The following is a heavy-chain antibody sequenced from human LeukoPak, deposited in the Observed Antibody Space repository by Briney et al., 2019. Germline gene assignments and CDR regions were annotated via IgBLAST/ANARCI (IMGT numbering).Heavy chain of an antibody. V-gene: IGHV4-59*01. CDR1: GXXXXXXY. D-gene: IGHD6-25*01. J-gene: IGHJ4*02. CDR3: ASVLSAARASH. Sequence: SETLSLTCTVXGXXXXXXYXXXXXXPQGXXXXXXXYIYFXGNTXXNPSLKSRVTISIDTSKNQFSLRLSSVTAADTXVXYCASVLSAARASHWGQGTLVTVSS. CDR2: IYFXGNT.